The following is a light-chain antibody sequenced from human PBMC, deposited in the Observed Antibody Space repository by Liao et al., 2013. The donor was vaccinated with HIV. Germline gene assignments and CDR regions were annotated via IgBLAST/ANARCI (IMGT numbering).Light chain of an antibody. CDR2: KDR. V-gene: IGLV3-25*03. CDR3: HSTDSSDRGV. J-gene: IGLJ1*01. Sequence: SYELTQPPSVSVSPGQTAKITCSGDELPRQYAYWYQQKPGQAPVLVMYKDRERPSGIPERFSGSRSGTTVTLTISGVQAEDEADYYCHSTDSSDRGVFGAGTKVTVL. CDR1: ELPRQY.